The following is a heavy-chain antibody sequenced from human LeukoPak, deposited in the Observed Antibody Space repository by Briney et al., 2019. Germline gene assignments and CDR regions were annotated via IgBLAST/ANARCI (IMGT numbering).Heavy chain of an antibody. V-gene: IGHV4-39*01. CDR1: GGSISSSHYY. D-gene: IGHD3-3*01. J-gene: IGHJ6*03. CDR3: ARQISDYYYYYIDV. CDR2: IYYSGTT. Sequence: SETLSLTCTVSGGSISSSHYYWGWIRQPPGKGLEWIGTIYYSGTTYYNPSLESRVTMSEDTSKNQFSLTLRSVTATDTAVYYCARQISDYYYYYIDVWGKGTTVTVSS.